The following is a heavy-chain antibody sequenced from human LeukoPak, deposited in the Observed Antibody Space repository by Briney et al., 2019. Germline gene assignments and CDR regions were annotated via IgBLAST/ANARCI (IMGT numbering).Heavy chain of an antibody. Sequence: PGRSLRLSCAASGFTFTTYGIHWVRQAPGKGLEWVAAISYDGSNKYYADSVKGRFTISRDNSKNTLYLQMNSLRAEDTAVYYCARDRWQTGHFDYWGQGTLVTVSS. D-gene: IGHD1-14*01. V-gene: IGHV3-30*03. CDR3: ARDRWQTGHFDY. CDR2: ISYDGSNK. CDR1: GFTFTTYG. J-gene: IGHJ4*02.